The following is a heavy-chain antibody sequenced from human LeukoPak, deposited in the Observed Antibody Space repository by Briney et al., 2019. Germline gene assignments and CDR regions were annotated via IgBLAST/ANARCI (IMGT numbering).Heavy chain of an antibody. Sequence: GGSLRLSCAASGFTFSSYWMHWVRQAPGKGLVWVSRINSDGGSTIYADSVKGRFTISRDNAKNTLYLQMNSLRAEDTAVYYCARVIVGATPFPFDYWGQGTLVTVSS. CDR2: INSDGGST. D-gene: IGHD1-26*01. V-gene: IGHV3-74*01. J-gene: IGHJ4*02. CDR3: ARVIVGATPFPFDY. CDR1: GFTFSSYW.